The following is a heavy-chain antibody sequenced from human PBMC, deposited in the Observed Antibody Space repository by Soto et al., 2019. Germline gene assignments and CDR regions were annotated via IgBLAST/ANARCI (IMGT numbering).Heavy chain of an antibody. CDR3: QTGWRYCSCGSCYPLVL. J-gene: IGHJ4*02. V-gene: IGHV1-69*02. Sequence: QDQLVQSGAEVKKPGSSVKVSCKASGGTFSSYTISWVRQAPGQGLEWMGRIIPILGIANYAQKFQGRVTITPDKSTSTAYMELSSLTSHHPAVHHCQTGWRYCSCGSCYPLVLWGQGSLVTVYS. CDR2: IIPILGIA. D-gene: IGHD2-15*01. CDR1: GGTFSSYT.